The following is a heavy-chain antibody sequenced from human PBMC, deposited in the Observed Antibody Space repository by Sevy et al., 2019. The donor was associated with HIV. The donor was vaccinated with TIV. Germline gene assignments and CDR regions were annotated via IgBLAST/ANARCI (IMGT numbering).Heavy chain of an antibody. CDR2: IRYDGSTK. D-gene: IGHD3-10*01. V-gene: IGHV3-30*02. CDR1: GFTFRSYG. J-gene: IGHJ3*02. Sequence: GGSLRLSCAASGFTFRSYGMHWVRPAPGKGLEWVAFIRYDGSTKYYADSVKGRFTIYRDNSKNTLYLQMNSLRAEDTAIYYCAKGLGMVEGALLSEDIWGQGTMVTVSS. CDR3: AKGLGMVEGALLSEDI.